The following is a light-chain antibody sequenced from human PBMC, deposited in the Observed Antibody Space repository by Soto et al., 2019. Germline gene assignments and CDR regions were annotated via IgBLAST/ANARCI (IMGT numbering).Light chain of an antibody. CDR3: QSYDSSLSGVV. Sequence: QSALTQPPSVSGAPGQRVTISCTGSSSNIGADYDVHWYQQLPGTAPKLLIYGNSNRPSGVPDRFSGSKSGPSASLAITGLQADDEADYYCQSYDSSLSGVVFGGGTKLTVL. CDR2: GNS. CDR1: SSNIGADYD. V-gene: IGLV1-40*01. J-gene: IGLJ2*01.